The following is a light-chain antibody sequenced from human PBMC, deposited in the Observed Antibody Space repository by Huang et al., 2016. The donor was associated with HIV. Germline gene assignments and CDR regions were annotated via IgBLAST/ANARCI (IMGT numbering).Light chain of an antibody. CDR2: AAT. CDR1: QSISSY. V-gene: IGKV1-39*01. Sequence: DIQMTQSPSSLSASVGDRVTITCRASQSISSYLNWYQQKPGTAPKVLIYAATSLQSGVPSRFSGSWAVTDFTLTINNLQPEDSATYYCQQTYITPLTFGQGTKLEIK. J-gene: IGKJ2*01. CDR3: QQTYITPLT.